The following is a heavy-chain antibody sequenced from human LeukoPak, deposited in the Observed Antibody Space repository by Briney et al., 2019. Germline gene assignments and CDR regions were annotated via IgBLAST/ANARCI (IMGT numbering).Heavy chain of an antibody. Sequence: SETLSLACTVSGGSISYYYWSWIRQPPGRGLEWIAYIYYTGTTNCNPSLKSRVTMSLDTSKNQFSLKLTSVTAADTAVYYCARSYSGTGYYYYGMDVWGQGTTVTVSS. D-gene: IGHD1-26*01. CDR1: GGSISYYY. V-gene: IGHV4-59*01. CDR3: ARSYSGTGYYYYGMDV. J-gene: IGHJ6*02. CDR2: IYYTGTT.